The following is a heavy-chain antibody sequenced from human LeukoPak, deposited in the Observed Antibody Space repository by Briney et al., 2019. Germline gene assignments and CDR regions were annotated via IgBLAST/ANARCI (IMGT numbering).Heavy chain of an antibody. V-gene: IGHV3-48*04. CDR3: GRDYEERTTDY. CDR1: GFTFSTYS. Sequence: GGSLRLSCAASGFTFSTYSMNWVRQAPGKGLEWVSYIGSSSSIINYAESVRGRFTISRDNAKNLLYLQMNSLRAEDTAVYYCGRDYEERTTDYWGQGTLVTVSS. CDR2: IGSSSSII. D-gene: IGHD3-16*01. J-gene: IGHJ4*02.